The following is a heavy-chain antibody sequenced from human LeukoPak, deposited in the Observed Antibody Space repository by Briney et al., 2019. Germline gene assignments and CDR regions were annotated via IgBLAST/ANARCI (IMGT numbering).Heavy chain of an antibody. Sequence: ASVKVSCKASGYTFTSYYMHWVRQAPGQGLEWMGIINPSGGSTSYAQKFQGRVTMTEDTSTDTAYVELSSLRSEDTAVYYCARVHHTSSWYKPYYYMDVWGKGTTVTVSS. V-gene: IGHV1-46*01. CDR2: INPSGGST. CDR3: ARVHHTSSWYKPYYYMDV. J-gene: IGHJ6*03. D-gene: IGHD6-13*01. CDR1: GYTFTSYY.